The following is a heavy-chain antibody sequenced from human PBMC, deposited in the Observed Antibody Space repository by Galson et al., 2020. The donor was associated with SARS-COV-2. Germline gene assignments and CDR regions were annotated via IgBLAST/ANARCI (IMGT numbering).Heavy chain of an antibody. CDR3: ARYSSAIYGMDV. Sequence: ASETLSLTCTVSGGSISSGGYFWSWIRQHPGKGLEWIGYINYSGSTYYNPSLKSRVTISVDTSKNQFSLKLSSVTAADTAVYYCARYSSAIYGMDVWGQGTTVTVSS. CDR2: INYSGST. CDR1: GGSISSGGYF. D-gene: IGHD6-19*01. V-gene: IGHV4-31*03. J-gene: IGHJ6*02.